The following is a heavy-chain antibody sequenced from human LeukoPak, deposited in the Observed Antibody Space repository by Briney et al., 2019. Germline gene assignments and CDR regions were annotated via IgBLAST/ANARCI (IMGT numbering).Heavy chain of an antibody. CDR2: IYYSGST. D-gene: IGHD5-18*01. CDR3: ASWGSGYSYGYFDY. J-gene: IGHJ4*02. Sequence: SETLSLTCTVSGGSISSYYWSWIRQPPGKGLEWIGYIYYSGSTNYSPSLKSRVTISVDTSKNQFSLKLSSVTAADTAVYYCASWGSGYSYGYFDYWGQGTLVTVSS. CDR1: GGSISSYY. V-gene: IGHV4-59*08.